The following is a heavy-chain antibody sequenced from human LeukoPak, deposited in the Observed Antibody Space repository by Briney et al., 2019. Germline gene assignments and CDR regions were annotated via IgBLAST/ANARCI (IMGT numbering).Heavy chain of an antibody. CDR3: ATPQPYGDYAVGRY. CDR2: FDPEDGET. J-gene: IGHJ4*02. V-gene: IGHV1-24*01. Sequence: GASVKVSCKVSGYTLTELSMHWVRQAPGKGLEWMGGFDPEDGETIYAQKFQGRVTMTEDTSTDTAYMELSSLRSEDTAVYYCATPQPYGDYAVGRYWGQGTLVTVSS. CDR1: GYTLTELS. D-gene: IGHD4-17*01.